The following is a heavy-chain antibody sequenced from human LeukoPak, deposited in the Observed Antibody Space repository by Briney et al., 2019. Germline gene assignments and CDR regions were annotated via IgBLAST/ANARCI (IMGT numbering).Heavy chain of an antibody. J-gene: IGHJ6*03. D-gene: IGHD3-3*01. CDR2: IRYDGSNK. Sequence: GGSLRLSCAASGFTFSSYGMHWVRQAPGKGLEWVAFIRYDGSNKYYADSVKGRFTISRDNSKNTLYLQMNSLRAEDTAVYYCAKGAFGVNYYYMDVWGKGTTVTVSS. V-gene: IGHV3-30*02. CDR1: GFTFSSYG. CDR3: AKGAFGVNYYYMDV.